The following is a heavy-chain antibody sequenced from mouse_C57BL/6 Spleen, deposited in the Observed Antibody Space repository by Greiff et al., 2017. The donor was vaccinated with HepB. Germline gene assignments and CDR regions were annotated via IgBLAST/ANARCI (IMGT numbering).Heavy chain of an antibody. Sequence: VQLQQSGPELVKPGASVKMSCKASGYTFTDYNMHWVKQSHGKSLEWIGYINPNNGGTSYNQKFKGKATLTVNKSSSTAYMELRSLTSEDSAVYYCARYYDYGTWFAYWGQGTLVTVSA. CDR1: GYTFTDYN. D-gene: IGHD2-4*01. J-gene: IGHJ3*01. CDR2: INPNNGGT. V-gene: IGHV1-22*01. CDR3: ARYYDYGTWFAY.